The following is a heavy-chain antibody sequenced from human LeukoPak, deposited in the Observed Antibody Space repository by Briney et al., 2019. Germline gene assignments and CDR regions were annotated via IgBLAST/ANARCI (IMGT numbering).Heavy chain of an antibody. CDR3: ARGLQIQLWSVYFDY. CDR1: GYTFTGYY. J-gene: IGHJ4*02. D-gene: IGHD5-18*01. V-gene: IGHV1-2*02. Sequence: GPSVKVSCKASGYTFTGYYMHWVRQAPGQGLEWMGWINPNSGGTNYAQKFQGRVTMTRDTSISTAYMELSRLRSDDTAVYYCARGLQIQLWSVYFDYWGQGTLVSVSS. CDR2: INPNSGGT.